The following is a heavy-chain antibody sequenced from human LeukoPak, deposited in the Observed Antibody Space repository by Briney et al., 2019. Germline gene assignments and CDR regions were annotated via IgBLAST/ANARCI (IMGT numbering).Heavy chain of an antibody. J-gene: IGHJ5*02. CDR2: VCYTGSA. CDR1: GGSISSTSYH. Sequence: PSETLSLTCTVSGGSISSTSYHWAWLRQPPGKGLEWIATVCYTGSAYYNPSLKSRVTISVDTSKSQFSLKLSSVTTADTALYYCARYASGSYYWFDPWGQGTLVTVSS. V-gene: IGHV4-39*01. CDR3: ARYASGSYYWFDP. D-gene: IGHD3-10*01.